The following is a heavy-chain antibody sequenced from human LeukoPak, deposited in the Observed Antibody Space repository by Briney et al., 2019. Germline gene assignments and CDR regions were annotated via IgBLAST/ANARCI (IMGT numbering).Heavy chain of an antibody. CDR2: ISWKSGSI. Sequence: PGGSLRLSCAASVFTFDDYAMHWVRQAPGEGVEWVSGISWKSGSIGYADSVKGRFTISRDNAKNSLYLQMKSLSAEDRALYYCAKGPYSSSWYYFHYWGQGTLVTVSS. D-gene: IGHD6-13*01. CDR3: AKGPYSSSWYYFHY. V-gene: IGHV3-9*01. J-gene: IGHJ4*02. CDR1: VFTFDDYA.